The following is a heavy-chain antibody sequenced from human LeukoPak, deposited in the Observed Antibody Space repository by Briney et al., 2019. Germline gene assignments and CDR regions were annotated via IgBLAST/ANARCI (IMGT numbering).Heavy chain of an antibody. J-gene: IGHJ4*02. Sequence: GGSLRLSCAASGFTFSSYGMHWVRQAPGKGLEWVAFIRYDGNNKYYADSVKGRFTISRDNSKNTLYLQMNSLRAEDTAVYYCARLAVAGYYFDYWGQGTLVTVSS. CDR2: IRYDGNNK. V-gene: IGHV3-30*02. CDR1: GFTFSSYG. D-gene: IGHD6-19*01. CDR3: ARLAVAGYYFDY.